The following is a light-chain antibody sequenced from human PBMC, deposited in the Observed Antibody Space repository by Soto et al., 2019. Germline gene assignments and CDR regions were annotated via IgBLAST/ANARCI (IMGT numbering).Light chain of an antibody. CDR1: SSNLGAGFD. CDR2: SNN. V-gene: IGLV1-40*01. Sequence: QSVLTQPPSVSGAPGQRLTISCTGTSSNLGAGFDVHWYQQLPGTPPKLLIYSNNQRPSGVPDRFSGSKSGTSASLAISGLQSEDEADYYCAAWDDSLNGWVFGGGTKLTVL. J-gene: IGLJ3*02. CDR3: AAWDDSLNGWV.